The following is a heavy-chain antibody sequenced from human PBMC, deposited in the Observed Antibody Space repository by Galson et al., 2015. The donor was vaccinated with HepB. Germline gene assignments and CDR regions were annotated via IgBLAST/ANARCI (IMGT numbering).Heavy chain of an antibody. CDR1: GYTFTSYY. J-gene: IGHJ3*02. CDR3: ARDLLTHSSSWYRAFDI. V-gene: IGHV1-46*03. Sequence: SVKVSCKASGYTFTSYYMHWVRQAPGQGLEWMGIINPSGGSTSYAQKFQGRVTMTRDTSTSTVYMELSGLRSEDTAVYYCARDLLTHSSSWYRAFDIWGQGTMVTVSS. CDR2: INPSGGST. D-gene: IGHD6-13*01.